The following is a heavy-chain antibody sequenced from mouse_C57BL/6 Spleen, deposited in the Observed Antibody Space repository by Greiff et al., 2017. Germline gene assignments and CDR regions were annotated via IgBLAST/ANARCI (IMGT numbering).Heavy chain of an antibody. D-gene: IGHD1-1*01. CDR1: GYTLTDYE. J-gene: IGHJ2*01. V-gene: IGHV1-15*01. CDR3: TRTPTVVATDY. Sequence: QVHVKQSGAELVRPGASVTLSCKASGYTLTDYEMHWVKQTPVHGLEWIGAIDPETGGTAYNQKFKGKAILTADKSSSAAYMELRSLTSEDSAVYYCTRTPTVVATDYWGQGTTLTVSS. CDR2: IDPETGGT.